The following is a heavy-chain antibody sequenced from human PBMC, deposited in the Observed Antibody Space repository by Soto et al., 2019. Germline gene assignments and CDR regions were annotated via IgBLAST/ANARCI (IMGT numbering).Heavy chain of an antibody. V-gene: IGHV1-69*08. D-gene: IGHD5-12*01. CDR2: IIPLLDVT. J-gene: IGHJ4*01. Sequence: VHLVQSGAEVKKPGSSVKVSCKVSRGAFTNDIITWVLQAPGQGLEWMGRIIPLLDVTKYSQKFQGRVTIIADKSTRLAYMELISLRYEDTAVYYCERDSPMGSTFSGYDSIDYWGQGTLVTVSS. CDR3: ERDSPMGSTFSGYDSIDY. CDR1: RGAFTNDI.